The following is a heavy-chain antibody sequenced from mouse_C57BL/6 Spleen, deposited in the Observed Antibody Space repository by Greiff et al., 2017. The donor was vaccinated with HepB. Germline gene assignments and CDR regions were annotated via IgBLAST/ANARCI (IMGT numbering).Heavy chain of an antibody. V-gene: IGHV1-80*01. Sequence: VKLMESGAELVKPGASVKISCKASGYAFSSYWMNWVKQRPGKGLEWIGQIYPGDGDTNYNGKFKGKATLTADKSSSTAYMQLSSLTSEDSAVYFCAKLYGGYAMDYWGQGTSVTVSS. CDR3: AKLYGGYAMDY. D-gene: IGHD1-1*01. CDR1: GYAFSSYW. J-gene: IGHJ4*01. CDR2: IYPGDGDT.